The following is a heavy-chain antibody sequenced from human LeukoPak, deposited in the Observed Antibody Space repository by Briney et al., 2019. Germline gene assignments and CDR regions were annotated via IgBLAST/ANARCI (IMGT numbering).Heavy chain of an antibody. CDR3: AGDYDSSGYFDY. J-gene: IGHJ4*02. CDR2: INPSGGST. CDR1: GYSSTRYY. D-gene: IGHD3-22*01. V-gene: IGHV1-46*01. Sequence: ASVKVSCKASGYSSTRYYMHWVRQAPGQGLEWMGIINPSGGSTNYAQKFQGRVTMTRDTSTSTVYMELSSLRSEDTAVYYCAGDYDSSGYFDYWGQGTLVTVSS.